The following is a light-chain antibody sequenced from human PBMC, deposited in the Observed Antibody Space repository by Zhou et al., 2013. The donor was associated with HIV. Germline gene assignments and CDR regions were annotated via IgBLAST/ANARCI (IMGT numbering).Light chain of an antibody. CDR1: QDIFTY. CDR3: QQLNSFPLT. V-gene: IGKV1-13*02. CDR2: DAS. Sequence: AIQLTQSPSSLSASIGDRVNIICRASQDIFTYLAWYQQTPGKAPRVLVYDASTLQSGVSSRFSGSGSGADFTLTISGLQREDFAIYYCQQLNSFPLTFGQGSRLEI. J-gene: IGKJ5*01.